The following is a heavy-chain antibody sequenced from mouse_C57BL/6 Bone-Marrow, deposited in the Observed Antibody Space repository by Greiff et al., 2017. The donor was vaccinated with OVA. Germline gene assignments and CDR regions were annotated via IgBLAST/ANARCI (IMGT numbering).Heavy chain of an antibody. CDR3: AATYDYGWGNAMDD. V-gene: IGHV1-50*01. CDR2: IDPSDSYT. J-gene: IGHJ4*01. D-gene: IGHD2-4*01. CDR1: GYTFTSYW. Sequence: QVQLQQPGAELVKPGASVKLSCKASGYTFTSYWMPWVKQRPGQGLEWIGEIDPSDSYTNYNPKFKGKATLTVDTSSSTAYMQLSSRTSEDSAVYYCAATYDYGWGNAMDDWGQGTSVTVSS.